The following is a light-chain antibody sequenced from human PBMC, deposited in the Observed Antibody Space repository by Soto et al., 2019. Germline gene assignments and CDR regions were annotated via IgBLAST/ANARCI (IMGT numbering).Light chain of an antibody. Sequence: EIVLTQSPGTLSLSRGERATLSCRASQSVSSSFLAWYQQKPGQAPRLLIYGASSSATGIPDRFSGSGSGTDFTLTISGLEPEDFAVYYCQQYGSSPWTFGQGTKVEIK. CDR1: QSVSSSF. V-gene: IGKV3-20*01. CDR3: QQYGSSPWT. CDR2: GAS. J-gene: IGKJ1*01.